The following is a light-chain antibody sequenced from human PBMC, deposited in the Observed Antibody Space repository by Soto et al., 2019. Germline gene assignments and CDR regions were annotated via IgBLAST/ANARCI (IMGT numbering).Light chain of an antibody. CDR3: QQYGSSGT. CDR2: GAS. CDR1: QSVSSSY. J-gene: IGKJ1*01. V-gene: IGKV3-20*01. Sequence: VARSPVAINMSAGGRGESAWMASQSVSSSYLAWYQQKPGQAPRLLIYGASSRATGIPDRFSGSGSGTDFTLTISRLEPEDFAVYYCQQYGSSGTFGQGTKVDIK.